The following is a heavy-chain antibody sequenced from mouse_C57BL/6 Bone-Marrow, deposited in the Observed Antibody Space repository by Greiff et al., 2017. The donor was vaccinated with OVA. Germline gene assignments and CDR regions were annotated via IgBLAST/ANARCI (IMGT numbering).Heavy chain of an antibody. V-gene: IGHV14-3*01. J-gene: IGHJ2*01. CDR3: ATTVVAQDYFDD. Sequence: VQLQQSVAELVRPGASVKLSCTASGFNIKNTYMHWVKQRPEQVLEWIGRIDPANGNTKYAPKFPGKATITSDTSSNTAYLQLSSLTSEDTAIYYCATTVVAQDYFDDWGQGTTLTVSS. CDR1: GFNIKNTY. D-gene: IGHD1-1*01. CDR2: IDPANGNT.